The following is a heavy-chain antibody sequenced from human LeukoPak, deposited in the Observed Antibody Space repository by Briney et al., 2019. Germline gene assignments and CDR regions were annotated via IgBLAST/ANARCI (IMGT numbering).Heavy chain of an antibody. CDR1: GFTFDDYA. Sequence: QTGRSLRLSCAASGFTFDDYAMHWVRQAPGKGLEWVSGITWDSSSIGYADSVKGRFTISRDNAKNSLYLQMHSLRAEDTALYYCTIDGGDILTGYTYYFDYWGQGTLVTVSS. CDR2: ITWDSSSI. D-gene: IGHD3-9*01. V-gene: IGHV3-9*01. J-gene: IGHJ4*02. CDR3: TIDGGDILTGYTYYFDY.